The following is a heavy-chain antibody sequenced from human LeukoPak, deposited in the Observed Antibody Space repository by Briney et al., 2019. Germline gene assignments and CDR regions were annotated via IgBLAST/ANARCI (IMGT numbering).Heavy chain of an antibody. V-gene: IGHV1-24*01. CDR1: GYTLTELS. J-gene: IGHJ4*02. D-gene: IGHD3-22*01. CDR2: FDPEDGET. Sequence: GASVKVSCKVSGYTLTELSMHWVRQAPGKGLEWMGGFDPEDGETIYAQKFQGRVTITADESTSTAYMELSSLRSEDTAVYYCAREELKYYYDSSGYYNWGQGTLVTVSS. CDR3: AREELKYYYDSSGYYN.